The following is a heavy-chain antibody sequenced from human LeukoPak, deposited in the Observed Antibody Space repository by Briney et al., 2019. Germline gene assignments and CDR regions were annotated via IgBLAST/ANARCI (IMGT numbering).Heavy chain of an antibody. J-gene: IGHJ5*02. CDR2: IGGRGGST. Sequence: GGSLRLSCAASGFRFSDFTMTWVRQAPGKGPEWVSAIGGRGGSTYYADSLGGRFTISRDNAKDMVYLQMNSLKVEDTATYYCGKEGGAWGQGTKVTVSS. D-gene: IGHD3-16*01. CDR1: GFRFSDFT. V-gene: IGHV3-23*01. CDR3: GKEGGA.